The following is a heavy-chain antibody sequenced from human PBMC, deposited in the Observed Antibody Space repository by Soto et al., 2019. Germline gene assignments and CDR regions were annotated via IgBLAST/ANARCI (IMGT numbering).Heavy chain of an antibody. CDR1: GGSISSSSYY. CDR3: ARRYCSSTSCSAGYYYYYMDV. J-gene: IGHJ6*03. V-gene: IGHV4-39*01. Sequence: QLQLQESGPGLVKPSETLSLTCTVSGGSISSSSYYWGWIRQPPGKGLEWIGSIYYSGSTYYNPSLKSRVTISVDTSQNQFSLKLSSVTAADTAVYYCARRYCSSTSCSAGYYYYYMDVWGKGTPVTVSS. CDR2: IYYSGST. D-gene: IGHD2-2*01.